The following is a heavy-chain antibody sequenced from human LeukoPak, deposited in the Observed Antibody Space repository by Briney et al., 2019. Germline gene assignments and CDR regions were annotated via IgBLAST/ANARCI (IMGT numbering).Heavy chain of an antibody. CDR2: IYHSGST. Sequence: KPSETLSLTCTVSGYSISSGYYWGWIRQPPGKGLEWIGSIYHSGSTYYNPSLNSRVTISLDTSKNQFSLKLRSVTAADTAVYYCARDQGPYYFDYWGQGTLVTVSS. J-gene: IGHJ4*02. V-gene: IGHV4-38-2*02. CDR3: ARDQGPYYFDY. CDR1: GYSISSGYY.